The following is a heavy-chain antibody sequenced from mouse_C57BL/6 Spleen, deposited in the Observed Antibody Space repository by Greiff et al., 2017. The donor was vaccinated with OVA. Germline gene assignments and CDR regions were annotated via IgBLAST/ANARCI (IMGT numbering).Heavy chain of an antibody. Sequence: VKLVESGPGLVQPSQSLSLTCTVSGFSLTSYGVHWVRQSPGKGLEWLGVIWSGGSTDYNAAFISSLSIRTDNSKNQVFFKMNSLQADDTAIYYCARGYENDAWYCDVWGTGTTVTVSS. V-gene: IGHV2-2*01. D-gene: IGHD2-4*01. CDR1: GFSLTSYG. CDR2: IWSGGST. CDR3: ARGYENDAWYCDV. J-gene: IGHJ1*03.